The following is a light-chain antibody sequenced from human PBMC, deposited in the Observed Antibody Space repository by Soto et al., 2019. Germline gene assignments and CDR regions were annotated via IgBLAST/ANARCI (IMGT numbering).Light chain of an antibody. Sequence: QSALTQPASVSGSPGQSITISCTGTSSDVGSYNLVSWYQQHPGKAPKLMIYDGSKRPSGVSNRFSGSKSGNTASLTISVLQAEDEADYYCCSYAGSSTWVFGGGTKLTVL. V-gene: IGLV2-23*01. CDR2: DGS. J-gene: IGLJ3*02. CDR1: SSDVGSYNL. CDR3: CSYAGSSTWV.